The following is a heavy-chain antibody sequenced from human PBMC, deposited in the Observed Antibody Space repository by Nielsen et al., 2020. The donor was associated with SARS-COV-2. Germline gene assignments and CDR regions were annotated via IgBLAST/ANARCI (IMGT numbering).Heavy chain of an antibody. Sequence: ASVKVSCKASGYTFTSYAMHWVRQAPGQRLEWMGWINAGNGNTKYSQKFQGRVTITRDTSASTAYMELSSLRSEDTAVYYCASERGYSGYDRGTFDYWGQGTLVIVSS. D-gene: IGHD5-12*01. CDR1: GYTFTSYA. V-gene: IGHV1-3*01. CDR2: INAGNGNT. CDR3: ASERGYSGYDRGTFDY. J-gene: IGHJ4*02.